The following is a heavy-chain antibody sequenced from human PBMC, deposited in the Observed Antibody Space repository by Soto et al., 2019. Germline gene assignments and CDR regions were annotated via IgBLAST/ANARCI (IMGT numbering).Heavy chain of an antibody. CDR2: IKQDGTEK. D-gene: IGHD5-12*01. CDR1: GFTFSNYW. V-gene: IGHV3-7*01. J-gene: IGHJ4*02. Sequence: EVQLVESGGGLVQPGGSLRLSCAASGFTFSNYWMSWVRQAPGKGLEWVANIKQDGTEKNYVDSVRGRFTISRDNAKNSLDLQMNSLTAEETAVYYCASVAIWGQGTLVTVSS. CDR3: ASVAI.